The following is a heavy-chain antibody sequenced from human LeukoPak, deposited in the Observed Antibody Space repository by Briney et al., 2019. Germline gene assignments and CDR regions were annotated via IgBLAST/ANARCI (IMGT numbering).Heavy chain of an antibody. V-gene: IGHV3-11*01. CDR1: GCTFSDYY. Sequence: GGSLRLSCAASGCTFSDYYRGWIRQAPGKGLEWLSYISGSGTTMYYADSVKGRFTTSRDNPKNSLDLPMNSLRAQDTAVYYCARDFGFTGTKRSFHIWGQGTMVTVSS. CDR2: ISGSGTTM. D-gene: IGHD1-7*01. CDR3: ARDFGFTGTKRSFHI. J-gene: IGHJ3*02.